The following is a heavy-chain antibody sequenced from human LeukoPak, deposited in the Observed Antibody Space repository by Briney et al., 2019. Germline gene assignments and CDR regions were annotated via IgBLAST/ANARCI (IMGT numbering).Heavy chain of an antibody. CDR3: TRAGDDYVWEDFDY. D-gene: IGHD3-16*01. CDR1: GFTFSGSA. V-gene: IGHV3-73*01. J-gene: IGHJ4*02. CDR2: IRSRANSYAT. Sequence: GGSLRLSCAASGFTFSGSAMHWVRHASGKGLEWVGRIRSRANSYATAYAASVKGRFTISRDDSKNTAYLQMNSLKTEDTAVYYCTRAGDDYVWEDFDYWGQGTLVTVSS.